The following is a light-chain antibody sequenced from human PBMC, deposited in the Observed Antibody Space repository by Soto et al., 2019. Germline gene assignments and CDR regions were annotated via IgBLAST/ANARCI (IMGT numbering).Light chain of an antibody. CDR2: EVS. V-gene: IGLV2-14*01. J-gene: IGLJ3*02. Sequence: QSALTQPASVSGSPGQSITISCTGTSSDVGGYNFVSWYQQHPGKAPRLIIYEVSSRLSGVSYRFSGSKSGNTASLTISGLQAEDEADYYCSSYTLRNTLVLFGGGTKLTVL. CDR1: SSDVGGYNF. CDR3: SSYTLRNTLVL.